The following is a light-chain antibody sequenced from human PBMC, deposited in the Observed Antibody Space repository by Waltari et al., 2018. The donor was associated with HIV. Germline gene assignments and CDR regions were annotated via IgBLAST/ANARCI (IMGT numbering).Light chain of an antibody. V-gene: IGLV2-14*03. CDR1: SSDIGAYNY. CDR3: SSYTASSTLDVV. CDR2: EVS. J-gene: IGLJ2*01. Sequence: QSALTRAASVSGSPGQSITISCPGSSSDIGAYNYVSWYQQHPDKVPQLVLYEVSNRPSGISNRFSGSKSGNTASLTISGLQADDEASYYCSSYTASSTLDVVFGGGTRLTVL.